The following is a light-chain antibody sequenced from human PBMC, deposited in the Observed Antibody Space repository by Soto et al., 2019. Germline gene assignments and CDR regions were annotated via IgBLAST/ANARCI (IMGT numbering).Light chain of an antibody. CDR2: DAS. V-gene: IGKV3-11*01. CDR1: QSVRSS. Sequence: EILWTQSPATLSLSPGERATLSCRASQSVRSSLAWYQQKPGQAPRLLIYDASTRATGIPGRFSGSGSGTDFTLTFSNLEPEDFAVYYCQQRSSWPWTFGQGAKVEIK. J-gene: IGKJ1*01. CDR3: QQRSSWPWT.